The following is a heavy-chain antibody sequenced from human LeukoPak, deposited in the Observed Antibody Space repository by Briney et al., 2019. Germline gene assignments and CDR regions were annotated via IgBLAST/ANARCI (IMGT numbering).Heavy chain of an antibody. J-gene: IGHJ3*02. CDR3: ARADSGSFDAFDI. CDR2: INPNSGGT. D-gene: IGHD1-26*01. V-gene: IGHV1-2*02. Sequence: ASVTVSCKASGYTFTGYYMHWVRQAPGQGLEWMGWINPNSGGTNYAQKFQGRVTMTRDTSISTAYMELSRLRSDDTAVYYCARADSGSFDAFDIWGQGTMVTVSS. CDR1: GYTFTGYY.